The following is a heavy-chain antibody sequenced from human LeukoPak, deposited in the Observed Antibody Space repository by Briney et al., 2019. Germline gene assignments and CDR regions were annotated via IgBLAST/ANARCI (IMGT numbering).Heavy chain of an antibody. J-gene: IGHJ4*02. CDR1: GGSISSYF. Sequence: SSETLSLTCTVSGGSISSYFWSWIRQPPGKGLERIGYIYYSGSTNYNPSLKSRVTMSVDTPKNQFSLKLSSVTAADTAVYYCARIDRAVAGTIDYWGQGTLVTVSS. CDR3: ARIDRAVAGTIDY. V-gene: IGHV4-59*08. D-gene: IGHD6-19*01. CDR2: IYYSGST.